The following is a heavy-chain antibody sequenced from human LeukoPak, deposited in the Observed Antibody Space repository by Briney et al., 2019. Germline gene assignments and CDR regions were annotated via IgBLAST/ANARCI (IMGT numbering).Heavy chain of an antibody. V-gene: IGHV3-21*01. J-gene: IGHJ4*02. CDR1: GFTFSSYS. CDR3: ARDKRYGSGSLDY. CDR2: ISSSSSYI. D-gene: IGHD3-10*01. Sequence: PGGSLRLSCAASGFTFSSYSMNWVCQAPGKGLEWVSSISSSSSYIYYADSVKGRFTISRDNAKNSLYLQMNSLRAEDTAVYYCARDKRYGSGSLDYWGQGTLVTVSS.